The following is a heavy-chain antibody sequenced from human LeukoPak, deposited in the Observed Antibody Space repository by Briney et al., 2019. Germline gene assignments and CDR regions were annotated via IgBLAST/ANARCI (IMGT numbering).Heavy chain of an antibody. CDR2: ISYSGQQK. CDR1: GFSFSDYA. V-gene: IGHV3-30*04. Sequence: GGSLRLSCAASGFSFSDYAMHWVRQGPGKGLEWVAVISYSGQQKYYGDSVKGRFTVSRDNSKNTLYLQMNNLRDDDTAVYYCARVFLERLTSGYFDNWGQGTLVTVSP. CDR3: ARVFLERLTSGYFDN. D-gene: IGHD3-3*01. J-gene: IGHJ4*02.